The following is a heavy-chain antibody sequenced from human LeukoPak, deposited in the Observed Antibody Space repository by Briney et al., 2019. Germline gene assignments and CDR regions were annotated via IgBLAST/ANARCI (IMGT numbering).Heavy chain of an antibody. V-gene: IGHV3-7*03. CDR3: ARAGSSSWYICD. D-gene: IGHD6-13*01. Sequence: GGSLRLSCAASGFTFSSYAMSWVRQAPGKGLEWVAIIKQDGSERYYVDSVKGRFTIPRDNAKNSLYLQMNSLRAEDTAVYYCARAGSSSWYICDWGRGTLVTVSS. J-gene: IGHJ4*02. CDR2: IKQDGSER. CDR1: GFTFSSYA.